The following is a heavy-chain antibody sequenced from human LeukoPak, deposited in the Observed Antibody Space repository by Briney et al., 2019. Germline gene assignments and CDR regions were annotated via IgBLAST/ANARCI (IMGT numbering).Heavy chain of an antibody. D-gene: IGHD3-22*01. CDR3: ARGRYYDSSGYYKGPNWFDP. Sequence: SQTLSLTCAISGDSVSSNSAAWNWIRQSPSRGLEWLGRTYYRSKWYNDYAVSVKSRITINPDISKNQFSLQLNSVTPEDTAVYYCARGRYYDSSGYYKGPNWFDPWGQGTLVTVSS. CDR2: TYYRSKWYN. CDR1: GDSVSSNSAA. J-gene: IGHJ5*02. V-gene: IGHV6-1*01.